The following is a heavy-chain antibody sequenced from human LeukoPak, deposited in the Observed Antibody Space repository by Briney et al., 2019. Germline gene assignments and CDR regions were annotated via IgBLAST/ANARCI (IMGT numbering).Heavy chain of an antibody. CDR1: GFTLSSYA. V-gene: IGHV3-23*01. J-gene: IGHJ4*02. CDR3: AKKPGHYYDSSGYSREYYFDY. Sequence: PGGSLRLSCAASGFTLSSYAMSWVRQAPGKGLEWVSAISGSGGSTYYADSVKGRFTISRDNSKHTLYLQMNSLRAEDTAVYYCAKKPGHYYDSSGYSREYYFDYWGQGTLVTVSS. CDR2: ISGSGGST. D-gene: IGHD3-22*01.